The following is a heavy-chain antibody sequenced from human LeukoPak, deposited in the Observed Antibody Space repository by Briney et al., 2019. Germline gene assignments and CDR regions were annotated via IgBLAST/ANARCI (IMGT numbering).Heavy chain of an antibody. CDR1: GFTFSSYA. V-gene: IGHV3-21*01. CDR3: ARDRGYSDSSGYYSDAFDI. CDR2: ISSSSSYI. J-gene: IGHJ3*02. Sequence: GGSLRLSCSASGFTFSSYAMHWVRQVPGKGLEWVSAISSSSSYIFYADSVRGRFTFSSDNAKNLLFLQMNSLRAEDTALYYCARDRGYSDSSGYYSDAFDIWGQGTMVTVSS. D-gene: IGHD3-22*01.